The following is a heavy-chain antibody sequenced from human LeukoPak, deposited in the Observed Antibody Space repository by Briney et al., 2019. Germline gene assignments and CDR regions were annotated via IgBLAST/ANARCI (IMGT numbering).Heavy chain of an antibody. J-gene: IGHJ4*02. Sequence: GGSLRLSCAASGLTFSRYAMSWVRQAPGKGLEWVSGVSTSGGSTYYADSVKGRFTISRHNSKNTLYLQMNSLRAEDTAVYYCAKVWDTYYYDSSGSFDYWGQGTLVTVSS. D-gene: IGHD3-22*01. V-gene: IGHV3-23*01. CDR2: VSTSGGST. CDR1: GLTFSRYA. CDR3: AKVWDTYYYDSSGSFDY.